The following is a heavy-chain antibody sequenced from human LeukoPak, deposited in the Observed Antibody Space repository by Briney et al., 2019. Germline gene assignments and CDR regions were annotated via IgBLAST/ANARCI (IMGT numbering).Heavy chain of an antibody. D-gene: IGHD2-15*01. V-gene: IGHV3-30*18. J-gene: IGHJ4*02. CDR1: GFTFNHYD. Sequence: GGSLRLSCAASGFTFNHYDMHWVRQAPGGGLEWVAVISFDGSNTYYADSVKGRFTMSRDNSKNTVYLQMNSLRPDDTAIYYCAKDGSSFWYYFDFWGQGTLVTVSS. CDR2: ISFDGSNT. CDR3: AKDGSSFWYYFDF.